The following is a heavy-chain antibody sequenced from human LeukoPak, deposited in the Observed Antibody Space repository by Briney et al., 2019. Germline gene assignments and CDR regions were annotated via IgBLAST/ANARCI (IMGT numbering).Heavy chain of an antibody. CDR1: GYTLTELS. Sequence: ASVKVSCKVSGYTLTELSMHWVRQAPGKGLEWMGGFDPEDGETIYAQKFQGRVTMTEDTSTDTAYMELSGLRSEDTAVYYCATAIFGVLPFDYWGQGTLVTVSS. V-gene: IGHV1-24*01. CDR3: ATAIFGVLPFDY. J-gene: IGHJ4*02. D-gene: IGHD3-3*01. CDR2: FDPEDGET.